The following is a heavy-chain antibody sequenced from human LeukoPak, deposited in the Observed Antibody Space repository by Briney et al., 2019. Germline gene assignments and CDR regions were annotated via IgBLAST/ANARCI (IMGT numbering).Heavy chain of an antibody. CDR1: GGSISSYY. CDR2: IYTSGST. Sequence: SETLSLTCTVSGGSISSYYWSGIRQPAGKGLEGIGRIYTSGSTNYNPSLKGRVTISVDTSKNQFSLRLNSVTAADTAVYYCARGRDGYNFLNRGEYYYFDYWGQGTLVTVSS. J-gene: IGHJ4*02. D-gene: IGHD5-24*01. CDR3: ARGRDGYNFLNRGEYYYFDY. V-gene: IGHV4-4*07.